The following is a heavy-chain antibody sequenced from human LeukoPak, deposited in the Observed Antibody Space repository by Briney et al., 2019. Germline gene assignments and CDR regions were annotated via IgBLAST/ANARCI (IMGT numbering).Heavy chain of an antibody. Sequence: ASVKVSCKASGYTFTSYGISWVRQAPGQGLEWMGWISAYNGNTHYAQKLQGRVTMTPDTSTRTAYMELRSLRSDDTAVYYCARDLSGRWLTMVRGVISPFDYWGQGTLVTVSS. D-gene: IGHD3-10*01. J-gene: IGHJ4*02. V-gene: IGHV1-18*04. CDR3: ARDLSGRWLTMVRGVISPFDY. CDR1: GYTFTSYG. CDR2: ISAYNGNT.